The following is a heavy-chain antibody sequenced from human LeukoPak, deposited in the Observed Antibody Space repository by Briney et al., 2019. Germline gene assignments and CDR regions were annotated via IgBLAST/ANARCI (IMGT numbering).Heavy chain of an antibody. CDR3: ATETNGRHYDY. J-gene: IGHJ4*02. Sequence: GGSLRLSCTASGLTFSTSGFNWVRQAPGKGLEWVASIGPTGSDRYHADSIKGRFTISRDNANNFLYLQMNSLRAEDTAVYYCATETNGRHYDYWGQGNVLTVSS. D-gene: IGHD1-14*01. CDR2: IGPTGSDR. V-gene: IGHV3-21*06. CDR1: GLTFSTSG.